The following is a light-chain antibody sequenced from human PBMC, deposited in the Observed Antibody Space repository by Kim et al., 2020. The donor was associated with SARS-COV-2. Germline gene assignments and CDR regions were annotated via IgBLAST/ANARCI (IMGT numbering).Light chain of an antibody. J-gene: IGLJ2*01. V-gene: IGLV2-14*03. CDR2: GVS. CDR1: NSDVGGYNF. CDR3: SSYTSSSPLLL. Sequence: QSITISCTGTNSDVGGYNFVSWYQQYPGKAPKLMIYGVSNRPSGISNRFSGSKSGNTASLTISGLQTEDEADYYCSSYTSSSPLLLFGGGTKLTVL.